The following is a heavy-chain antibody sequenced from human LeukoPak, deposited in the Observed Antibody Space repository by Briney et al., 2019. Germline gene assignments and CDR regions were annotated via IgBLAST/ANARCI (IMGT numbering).Heavy chain of an antibody. CDR1: GGSISSHY. J-gene: IGHJ4*02. V-gene: IGHV4-59*11. D-gene: IGHD3-10*01. CDR3: ARGGGSPRN. CDR2: IYFTGTT. Sequence: SETLSLTCTVSGGSISSHYWGWIRQPPGMGLEWVGYIYFTGTTNYNPSLKSRVTISLDKSKNQFSLKLSSVTATDTAIYYCARGGGSPRNWGQGTLVTVSS.